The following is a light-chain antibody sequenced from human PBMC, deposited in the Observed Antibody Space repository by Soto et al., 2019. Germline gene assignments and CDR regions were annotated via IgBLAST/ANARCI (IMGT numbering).Light chain of an antibody. V-gene: IGKV3-11*01. Sequence: EIVWTPAPATLSLSPREIATLSCRASQSVGSYLAWDQQSPGQAPRLLIYDASNRATGVPARFSGSGSGTDFTLTISSLEPEDFAVYFCQQRRNWPLTFGGGTKVDI. CDR3: QQRRNWPLT. CDR1: QSVGSY. J-gene: IGKJ4*01. CDR2: DAS.